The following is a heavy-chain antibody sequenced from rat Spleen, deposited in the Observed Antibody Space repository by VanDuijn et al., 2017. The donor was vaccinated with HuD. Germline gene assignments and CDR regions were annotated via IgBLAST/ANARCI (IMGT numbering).Heavy chain of an antibody. V-gene: IGHV5-25*01. CDR3: ATHGGLYNWFAY. J-gene: IGHJ3*01. CDR2: ISTSGDNT. CDR1: GFTFRNYY. Sequence: EVQLVESGGGLVQPGRSLKLPCAASGFTFRNYYTAWVRQAPTKGLEWVASISTSGDNTYYRDSVKGRFTVSRDDAESTLYLQMDSLRSEDTAAYYCATHGGLYNWFAYWGQGTLVTVSS.